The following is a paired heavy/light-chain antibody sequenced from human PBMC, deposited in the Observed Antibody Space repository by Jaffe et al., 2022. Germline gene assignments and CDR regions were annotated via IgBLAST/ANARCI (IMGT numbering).Light chain of an antibody. CDR1: TGAVTSGHY. CDR2: DTS. CDR3: LLSYSGAFVV. V-gene: IGLV7-46*01. Sequence: QAVVTQEPSLTVSPGGTVTLTCGSSTGAVTSGHYPYWFQQKPGQAPRTLIYDTSNKHSWTPARFSGSLLGGKAALTLSGAQPEDEAEYYCLLSYSGAFVVFGGGTKLTVL. J-gene: IGLJ2*01.
Heavy chain of an antibody. J-gene: IGHJ4*02. CDR2: IIPIFGTA. Sequence: QVQLVQSGAEVKKPGSSVKVSCKASGGTFSSYAISWVRQAPGQGLEWMGGIIPIFGTANYAQKFQGRVTITTDESTSTAYMELSSLRSEDTAVYYCARVRPNCGGDCYTYYFDYWGQGTLVTVSS. CDR3: ARVRPNCGGDCYTYYFDY. D-gene: IGHD2-21*02. V-gene: IGHV1-69*05. CDR1: GGTFSSYA.